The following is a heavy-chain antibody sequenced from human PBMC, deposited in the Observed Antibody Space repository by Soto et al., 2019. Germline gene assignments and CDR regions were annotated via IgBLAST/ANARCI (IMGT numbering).Heavy chain of an antibody. Sequence: QVQLQESGPGLVKPSETLSLTCTVSGGSVSSGSYYWSWIRQPPGKGLEWIGYIYYSGSTNYNPSLKSRVTISVDTSKNQFSLKLSSVTAADTAVYYCARGYYDSSGCFDYWGQGTLVTVSS. V-gene: IGHV4-61*01. CDR3: ARGYYDSSGCFDY. CDR2: IYYSGST. D-gene: IGHD3-22*01. CDR1: GGSVSSGSYY. J-gene: IGHJ4*02.